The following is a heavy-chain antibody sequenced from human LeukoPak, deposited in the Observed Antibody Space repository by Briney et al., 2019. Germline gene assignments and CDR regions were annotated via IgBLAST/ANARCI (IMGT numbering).Heavy chain of an antibody. D-gene: IGHD3-10*01. J-gene: IGHJ4*02. Sequence: GASVKVSCKASGYTFTGYYMHWVRQAPEQGLEWVGWINPNSGGTNYAQKFQGRVTMTRDTSISTAYMELSRLRSDDTAVYYCARGVGWFGELSTDYWGQGTLVTVSS. CDR3: ARGVGWFGELSTDY. V-gene: IGHV1-2*02. CDR1: GYTFTGYY. CDR2: INPNSGGT.